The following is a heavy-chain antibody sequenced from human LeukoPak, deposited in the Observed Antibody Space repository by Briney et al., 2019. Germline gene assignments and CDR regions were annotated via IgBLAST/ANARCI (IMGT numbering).Heavy chain of an antibody. J-gene: IGHJ5*02. CDR3: ARDPLYGSGGYYNPHNWFDP. D-gene: IGHD3-10*01. V-gene: IGHV3-30*01. Sequence: DSVKGRFTISRDNSKNTLYLQMNSLRAEDTAVYYCARDPLYGSGGYYNPHNWFDPWGQGTLVTVSS.